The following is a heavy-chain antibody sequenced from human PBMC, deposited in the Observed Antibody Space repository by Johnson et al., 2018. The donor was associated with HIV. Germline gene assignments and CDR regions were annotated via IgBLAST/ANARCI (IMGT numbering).Heavy chain of an antibody. V-gene: IGHV3-13*01. CDR1: GFIFSSYD. J-gene: IGHJ3*02. Sequence: VQLVESGGGLVQPGGSLRLSCAASGFIFSSYDMHWVRQATGKGLEWVSTIGTAGYTYYPGPVKGRFTISREKAKNSLYLQMNSLKAGDTAVYYCARGRDYYGSIDAFDIWGQGTLVTVSS. CDR2: IGTAGYT. CDR3: ARGRDYYGSIDAFDI. D-gene: IGHD3-10*01.